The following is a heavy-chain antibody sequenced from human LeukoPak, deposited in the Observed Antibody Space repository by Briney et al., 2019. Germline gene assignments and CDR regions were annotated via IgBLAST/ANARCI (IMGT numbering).Heavy chain of an antibody. J-gene: IGHJ4*02. V-gene: IGHV4-31*03. D-gene: IGHD2/OR15-2a*01. CDR2: IYYSGST. CDR1: GGSISRGGYY. CDR3: ARKPGAHLTRMHGATFDY. Sequence: SQTLSLTCTVSGGSISRGGYYWSWIRQHPGKGLEWIGYIYYSGSTYYNPSLKSRITMSVDTSKNQFSLKLSSVTAADTAVYYCARKPGAHLTRMHGATFDYWGQGALATVSS.